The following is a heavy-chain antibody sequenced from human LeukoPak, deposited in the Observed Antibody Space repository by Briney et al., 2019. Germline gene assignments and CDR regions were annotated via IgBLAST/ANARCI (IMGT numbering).Heavy chain of an antibody. CDR1: GFTFSNYA. V-gene: IGHV3-23*01. Sequence: GGSLRLSCAASGFTFSNYAMNWVRQAPGKGLEWVSLISGSTGSTYYADSVKGRFSISRDNSKNTLYLQMNSLRAEDTAVYYCAKDGLLWFGESPYNWFDPWGQGTLVTVSS. D-gene: IGHD3-10*01. CDR2: ISGSTGST. J-gene: IGHJ5*02. CDR3: AKDGLLWFGESPYNWFDP.